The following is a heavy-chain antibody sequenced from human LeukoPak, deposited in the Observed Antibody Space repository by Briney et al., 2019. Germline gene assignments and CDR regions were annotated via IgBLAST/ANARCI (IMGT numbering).Heavy chain of an antibody. D-gene: IGHD3-3*01. CDR2: IIPIFGTA. V-gene: IGHV1-69*05. Sequence: GASVKVSCKASGGTFSSYAISWVRQAPGQGLEWMGGIIPIFGTANYAQKFQGRVTITTDESTSTAYMGLSSLRSEDTAVYYCARVAYDFWSGYYTDYYYYYYMDVWGKGTTVTVSS. J-gene: IGHJ6*03. CDR1: GGTFSSYA. CDR3: ARVAYDFWSGYYTDYYYYYYMDV.